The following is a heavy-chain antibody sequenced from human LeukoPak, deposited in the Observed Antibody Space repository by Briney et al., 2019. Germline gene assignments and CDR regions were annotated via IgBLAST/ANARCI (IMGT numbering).Heavy chain of an antibody. D-gene: IGHD5-12*01. CDR1: GGSISSSSYY. V-gene: IGHV4-39*01. CDR2: LYYTGSP. CDR3: ASQWLRYSGYYYYMDV. J-gene: IGHJ6*03. Sequence: SETLSLTCTVSGGSISSSSYYWGRIRQSPGKGLEWIASLYYTGSPYYNPSLESRVTTSVDTSKNQFSLKLSAVTAADTAVYFCASQWLRYSGYYYYMDVWGKGTTVTVSS.